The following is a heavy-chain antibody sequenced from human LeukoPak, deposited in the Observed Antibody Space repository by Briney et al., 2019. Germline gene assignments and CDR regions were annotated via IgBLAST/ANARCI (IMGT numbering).Heavy chain of an antibody. V-gene: IGHV4-59*11. CDR1: GGSITSHY. J-gene: IGHJ5*02. CDR2: IYYSGST. Sequence: PSETLSLTCTVSGGSITSHYWSWIRQPPGKGLEWIGYIYYSGSTNYNPSLKSRVTISVDTSKNQFSLKLSSVTAADTAVYYCATMKSGYRSGWSNWFDPWGQGTLVTVSS. CDR3: ATMKSGYRSGWSNWFDP. D-gene: IGHD6-19*01.